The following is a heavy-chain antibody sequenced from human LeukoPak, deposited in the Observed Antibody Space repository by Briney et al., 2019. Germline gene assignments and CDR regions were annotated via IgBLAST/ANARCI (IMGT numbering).Heavy chain of an antibody. CDR2: INHSGST. J-gene: IGHJ4*02. Sequence: SETLSLTCAVYGGSFSGYYWSWIRQPPGKGLEWIGEINHSGSTNYNPSLKSRVTISVDTSKNQFSLKLSSVTAADTAVYYCLSERSSGWHLFDYWGQGTLVTVSS. V-gene: IGHV4-34*03. CDR3: LSERSSGWHLFDY. D-gene: IGHD6-19*01. CDR1: GGSFSGYY.